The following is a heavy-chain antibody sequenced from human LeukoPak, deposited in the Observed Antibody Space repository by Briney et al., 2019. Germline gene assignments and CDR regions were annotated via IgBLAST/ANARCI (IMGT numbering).Heavy chain of an antibody. CDR3: ARWLGWDIVLMVYALDY. CDR2: INPNSGGT. D-gene: IGHD2-8*01. J-gene: IGHJ4*02. CDR1: GYTFTCYY. Sequence: GASVKVSCKASGYTFTCYYMHWVRQAPGQGLEWMGWINPNSGGTNYAQKFQGRVTMTRDTSISTAYMELRRLRSDDTAVYYCARWLGWDIVLMVYALDYWGQGTLVTVSS. V-gene: IGHV1-2*02.